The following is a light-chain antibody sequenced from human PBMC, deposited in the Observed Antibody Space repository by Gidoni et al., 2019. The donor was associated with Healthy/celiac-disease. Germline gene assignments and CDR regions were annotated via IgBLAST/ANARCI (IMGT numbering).Light chain of an antibody. V-gene: IGLV2-14*01. Sequence: SALPQPASVSGSPGKSITISCTGTSSAVGGYNYVSCYQQHPGTAPKLMMYDVSNRPSGVSNRFSGSKSGNTASLTISGLQAEDEADYYCSSYTSSSTLHLVFGGGTKLTVL. J-gene: IGLJ3*02. CDR3: SSYTSSSTLHLV. CDR1: SSAVGGYNY. CDR2: DVS.